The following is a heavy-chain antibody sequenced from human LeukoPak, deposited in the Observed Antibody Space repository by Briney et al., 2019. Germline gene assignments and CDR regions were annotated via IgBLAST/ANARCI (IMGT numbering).Heavy chain of an antibody. D-gene: IGHD3-22*01. CDR1: GFXFSSYA. CDR3: AKAVGSSGYFSRDAFDI. V-gene: IGHV3-23*01. Sequence: GGSLRLSYAHSGFXFSSYAISWVRQAPGKGQEWVAVISGGGSGTYYADSVRGRYTISRDNSKNTVYLQMNSLRAEDTAIYYCAKAVGSSGYFSRDAFDIWGQGTMVTVSS. J-gene: IGHJ3*02. CDR2: ISGGGSGT.